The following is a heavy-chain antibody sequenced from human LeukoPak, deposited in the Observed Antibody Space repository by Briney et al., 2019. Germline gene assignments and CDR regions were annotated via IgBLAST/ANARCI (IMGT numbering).Heavy chain of an antibody. CDR3: ARDGPYVWGSYTPDAFDI. J-gene: IGHJ3*02. D-gene: IGHD3-16*01. Sequence: SVKVSCKASGGTFSSYAISWVRQAPGQGLEWIGGIIPIFGTANYAQKFQGRVTITADESTSTAYMELSSLRSEDTAVYYCARDGPYVWGSYTPDAFDIWGQGTMVTVSS. V-gene: IGHV1-69*13. CDR1: GGTFSSYA. CDR2: IIPIFGTA.